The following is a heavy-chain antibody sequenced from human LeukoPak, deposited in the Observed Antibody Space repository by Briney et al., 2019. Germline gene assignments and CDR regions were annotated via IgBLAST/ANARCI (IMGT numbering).Heavy chain of an antibody. Sequence: ASVKVSCKASGYTFTTYGIIWVRQAPGQGLEWMGWISAYNGNTKYAQKFQGRVTMTTDTSTSTAYMELRSLRSDDTAVYYCARENGGMELSDYWGQGTLVTVSS. D-gene: IGHD1-7*01. CDR2: ISAYNGNT. CDR1: GYTFTTYG. CDR3: ARENGGMELSDY. J-gene: IGHJ4*02. V-gene: IGHV1-18*01.